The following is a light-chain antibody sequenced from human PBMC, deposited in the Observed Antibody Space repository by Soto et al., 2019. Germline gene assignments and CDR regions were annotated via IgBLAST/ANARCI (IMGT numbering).Light chain of an antibody. Sequence: QSVLTQPASVSGSPGQSITISCTGTSSDVGSYNLVSWYQQQPGKAPKLMIYEVSKRPSGVSNRVSGSKSGNTASLTISGLQAEDEADYYCCSYAGSRVFGGGTKLTVL. CDR2: EVS. J-gene: IGLJ3*02. V-gene: IGLV2-23*02. CDR3: CSYAGSRV. CDR1: SSDVGSYNL.